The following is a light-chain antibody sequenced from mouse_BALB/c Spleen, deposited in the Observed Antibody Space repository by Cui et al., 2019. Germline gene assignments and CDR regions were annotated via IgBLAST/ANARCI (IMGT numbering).Light chain of an antibody. CDR3: QQYSKLPYT. CDR2: YTS. J-gene: IGKJ2*01. V-gene: IGKV10-94*01. Sequence: DIQMTQTTSSMSASLGDRVTISCSASQGISNYLNWYQQKPDGTVKLLINYTSSLHSGVPSRFSGSGSGTDYSLTISSLEPEDIATYYCQQYSKLPYTFGGGTKLEIK. CDR1: QGISNY.